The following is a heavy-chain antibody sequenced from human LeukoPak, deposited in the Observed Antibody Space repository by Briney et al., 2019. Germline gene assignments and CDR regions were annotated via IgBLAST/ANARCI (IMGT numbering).Heavy chain of an antibody. D-gene: IGHD4-17*01. CDR2: ISYDGSNK. V-gene: IGHV3-30*03. J-gene: IGHJ4*02. CDR1: GFTFNSYW. CDR3: ARGSTTVTTLDY. Sequence: GGSLRLSCAASGFTFNSYWMNWVRQAPGKGLEWVAVISYDGSNKYYADSVKGRFTISRDNSKNTLYLQMNSLRAEDTAVYYCARGSTTVTTLDYWGQGTLVTVSS.